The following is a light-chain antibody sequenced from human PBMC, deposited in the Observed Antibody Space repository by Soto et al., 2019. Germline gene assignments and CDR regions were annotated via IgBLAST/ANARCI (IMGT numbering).Light chain of an antibody. V-gene: IGLV2-8*01. Sequence: QSVLTQPPSASGSPGQSVAISCTGTSSDVGGYNYVSWYQQHPGKAPKLMIYDVTKRPSGVPDRFSGSKSDNTASLTVSGLQAEDEADYYCSSYAGSNNLGVLFGGGTQLTVL. J-gene: IGLJ3*02. CDR1: SSDVGGYNY. CDR3: SSYAGSNNLGVL. CDR2: DVT.